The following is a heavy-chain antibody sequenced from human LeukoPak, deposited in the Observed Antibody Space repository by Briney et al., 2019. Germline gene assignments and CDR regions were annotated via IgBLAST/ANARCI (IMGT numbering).Heavy chain of an antibody. J-gene: IGHJ6*03. Sequence: GGSLRLSCAASGFTFDDYTMHWVRQAPGKGLEWVSLISWDGGSTYYADSVKGRLTISRDNSKNSLYLQMNSLRTEDTALYYCAKGGYSYEDYYYMDVWGKGTTVTVSS. CDR2: ISWDGGST. CDR3: AKGGYSYEDYYYMDV. V-gene: IGHV3-43*01. D-gene: IGHD5-18*01. CDR1: GFTFDDYT.